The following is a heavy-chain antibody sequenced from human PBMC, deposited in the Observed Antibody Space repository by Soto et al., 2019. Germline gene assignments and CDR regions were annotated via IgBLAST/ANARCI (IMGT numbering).Heavy chain of an antibody. D-gene: IGHD6-19*01. CDR3: ARGPLYPGSSGWPYFDY. V-gene: IGHV6-1*01. CDR2: TYYRSKWYN. CDR1: GDSVSSNSSA. Sequence: SQTLSLTCAISGDSVSSNSSAWNWIRQSPSRGLELLGRTYYRSKWYNDYAVSVKSRITINPDTSKNQFSLQLNSVTPEDTAVYYCARGPLYPGSSGWPYFDYWGQGTLVNVSS. J-gene: IGHJ4*02.